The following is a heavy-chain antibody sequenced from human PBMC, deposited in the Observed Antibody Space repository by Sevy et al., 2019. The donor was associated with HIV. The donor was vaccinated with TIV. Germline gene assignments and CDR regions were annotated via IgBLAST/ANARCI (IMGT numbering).Heavy chain of an antibody. D-gene: IGHD2-8*01. CDR2: LSFGCGEI. J-gene: IGHJ4*02. CDR3: AREGCTKPHDY. V-gene: IGHV3-23*01. CDR1: GFTFSKYS. Sequence: GGSLRLSCAASGFTFSKYSMSWVRQPPGKGLEWVSTLSFGCGEINYAHSVKGRFTISRENSKSSVYLQMNNLRPEDTAVYYCAREGCTKPHDYWGQGTLVTVSS.